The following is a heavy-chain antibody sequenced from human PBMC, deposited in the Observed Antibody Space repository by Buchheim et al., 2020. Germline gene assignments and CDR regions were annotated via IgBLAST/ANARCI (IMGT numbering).Heavy chain of an antibody. CDR2: INQDGSKI. CDR1: GFTFTAYW. V-gene: IGHV3-7*01. CDR3: VRGGDRDYDLKPLDF. J-gene: IGHJ4*02. D-gene: IGHD5-12*01. Sequence: EVQLVESGGTLVQPGGSLRLSCAASGFTFTAYWMNWVRQAPGKGLEWVANINQDGSKIYYVDSTEGRFTISRDNAKNSLFLQMSSLRAEDTAVYYCVRGGDRDYDLKPLDFWGQGTL.